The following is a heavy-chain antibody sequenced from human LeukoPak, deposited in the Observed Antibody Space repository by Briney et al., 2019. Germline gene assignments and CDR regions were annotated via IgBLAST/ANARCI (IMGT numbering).Heavy chain of an antibody. D-gene: IGHD3-3*01. V-gene: IGHV1-8*03. J-gene: IGHJ4*02. CDR2: MNPNSGNT. CDR3: ARRSLWSGPNDY. CDR1: GYTFTSYD. Sequence: ASVKVSCKASGYTFTSYDINWVRQATRQEHEWLGWMNPNSGNTGYAQKFQGRVTITKNTSISTAYMELSSLRSEDTAVYYCARRSLWSGPNDYWGQGTLVTVSS.